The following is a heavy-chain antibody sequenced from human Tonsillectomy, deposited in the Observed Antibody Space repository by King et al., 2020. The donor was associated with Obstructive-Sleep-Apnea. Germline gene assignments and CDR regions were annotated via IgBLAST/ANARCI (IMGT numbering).Heavy chain of an antibody. CDR3: VRAYSSGWYVALDY. CDR2: INHSGST. D-gene: IGHD6-19*01. V-gene: IGHV4-34*01. Sequence: VQLQQWGAGLLKPSETLSLSCAVYGGSVSGYYWNWIRQPPGKGLEWIGEINHSGSTNYNPSLKSRVTISVDTSKNQLSLKLSSVTAADTAVYYCVRAYSSGWYVALDYWGQGTLVTSPQ. CDR1: GGSVSGYY. J-gene: IGHJ4*02.